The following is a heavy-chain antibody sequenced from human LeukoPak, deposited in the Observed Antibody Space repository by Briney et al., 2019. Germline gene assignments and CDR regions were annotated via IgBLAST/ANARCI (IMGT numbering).Heavy chain of an antibody. V-gene: IGHV3-23*01. CDR3: ARDALTTADAFDI. Sequence: GGSLRLSCAASGLTFGSYAMSWVRQAPGKGLEWVSAISGSGGSTYYADSVKGRFTISRDNSKNTLYLQMNSLRAEDTAVYYCARDALTTADAFDIWGQWTMVTVSS. CDR1: GLTFGSYA. D-gene: IGHD4/OR15-4a*01. CDR2: ISGSGGST. J-gene: IGHJ3*02.